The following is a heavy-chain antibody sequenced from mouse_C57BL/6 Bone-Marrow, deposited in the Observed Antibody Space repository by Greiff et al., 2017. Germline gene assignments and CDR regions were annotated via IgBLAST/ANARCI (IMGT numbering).Heavy chain of an antibody. CDR3: ARGIYYDYDGVAY. V-gene: IGHV1-72*01. Sequence: QVHVKQPGAELVKPGASVKLSCKASGYTFTSYWMHWVKQRPGRGLEWIGRIDPNSGGTKYNEKFKSKATLTVDKPSSTAYMQLSSLTSEDSAVYYCARGIYYDYDGVAYWGQGTLVTVSA. J-gene: IGHJ3*01. D-gene: IGHD2-4*01. CDR2: IDPNSGGT. CDR1: GYTFTSYW.